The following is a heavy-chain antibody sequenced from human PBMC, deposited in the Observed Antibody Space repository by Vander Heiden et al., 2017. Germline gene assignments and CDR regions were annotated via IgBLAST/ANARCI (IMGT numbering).Heavy chain of an antibody. CDR1: GFTFSSYA. J-gene: IGHJ5*01. CDR2: ISGSGGTT. CDR3: AKRDYNRFDP. V-gene: IGHV3-23*01. Sequence: LLESGGGLEKPGGSLRLSCPASGFTFSSYAMSWVRQSPGKGLEWVSAISGSGGTTYYADSVKGRFTISRDNSKNTLYLEMNSLRAEDTAVYYCAKRDYNRFDPWGQGTLVTVSS. D-gene: IGHD4-4*01.